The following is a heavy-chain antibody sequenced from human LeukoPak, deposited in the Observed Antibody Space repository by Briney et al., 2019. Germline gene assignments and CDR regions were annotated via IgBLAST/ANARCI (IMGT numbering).Heavy chain of an antibody. V-gene: IGHV4-39*07. CDR2: INHSGST. CDR1: GGSISSSSYY. D-gene: IGHD1-26*01. J-gene: IGHJ4*02. Sequence: SETLSLTCTVSGGSISSSSYYWGWIRQPPGKGLEWIGEINHSGSTNYNPSLKSRVTISVDTSKNQFSLKLSSVTAADTAVYYCARGLGLVGDYWGQGTLVTVSS. CDR3: ARGLGLVGDY.